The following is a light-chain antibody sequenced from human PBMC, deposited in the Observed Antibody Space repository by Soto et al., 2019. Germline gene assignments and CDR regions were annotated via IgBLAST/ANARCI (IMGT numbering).Light chain of an antibody. Sequence: EIVMTQSPATLSVSPGERVTLSCRASQSVSSTLAWYQQKPGQAPRLLIYGASTRATGISARFSGSGSGTEFTLTISSLQSEDFAVYYCQQYNNWPLTFGQGTKVDIK. J-gene: IGKJ1*01. V-gene: IGKV3-15*01. CDR3: QQYNNWPLT. CDR1: QSVSST. CDR2: GAS.